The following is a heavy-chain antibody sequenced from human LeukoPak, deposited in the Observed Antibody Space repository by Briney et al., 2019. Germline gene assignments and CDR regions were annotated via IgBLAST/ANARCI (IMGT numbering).Heavy chain of an antibody. CDR1: VFTVISND. Sequence: GGSLRLSCAVSVFTVISNDMTWVRQAPGKGLEWVSVLYSDGNTKYADSVQGRFTISRDNSKDNLYLELNRQIPDDTAVYTCARGVETLAANTLAYWGQGTLVTVSS. CDR2: LYSDGNT. D-gene: IGHD3-16*01. J-gene: IGHJ4*02. CDR3: ARGVETLAANTLAY. V-gene: IGHV3-53*01.